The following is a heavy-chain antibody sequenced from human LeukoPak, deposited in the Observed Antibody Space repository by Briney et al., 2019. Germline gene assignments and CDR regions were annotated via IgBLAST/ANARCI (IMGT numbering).Heavy chain of an antibody. CDR2: INAGNGNT. D-gene: IGHD3-10*01. Sequence: GASVKVSCKASGYTFTSYAMHWVRQAPGQRLEWMGWINAGNGNTKYSQKFQGRVTITRDTSASTAYMELSSLRSEDTAVYYCARERRAVRGVIMPNDYWGQGTLVTVSS. CDR1: GYTFTSYA. J-gene: IGHJ4*02. CDR3: ARERRAVRGVIMPNDY. V-gene: IGHV1-3*01.